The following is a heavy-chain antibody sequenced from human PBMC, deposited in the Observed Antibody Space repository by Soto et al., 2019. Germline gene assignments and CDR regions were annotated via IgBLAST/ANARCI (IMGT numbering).Heavy chain of an antibody. D-gene: IGHD3-22*01. Sequence: PSETLSLTCTVSGGSISSYYWSWIRQPPGKGLEWIGYIYYSGSTNYNPSLKSRVTISVDTCKNQFSLKLSSVTAADTAVYYCGRVDNSSGYLYYFDYWGQGTLVTVSS. CDR2: IYYSGST. CDR1: GGSISSYY. CDR3: GRVDNSSGYLYYFDY. V-gene: IGHV4-59*01. J-gene: IGHJ4*02.